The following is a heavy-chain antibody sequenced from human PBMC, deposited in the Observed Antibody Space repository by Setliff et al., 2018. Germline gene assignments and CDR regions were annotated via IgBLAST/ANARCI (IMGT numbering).Heavy chain of an antibody. CDR1: GFSLNSFR. V-gene: IGHV3-21*01. J-gene: IGHJ5*02. D-gene: IGHD6-25*01. CDR3: VPGRGS. Sequence: PGGSLRLSCAASGFSLNSFRMTWIRQPPGKGLEWVSSISSTGDDIYYTDPVRGRFTISRDNAQNTLYLHMNNLRAEDTAVFYCVPGRGSWGQGALVTVSS. CDR2: ISSTGDDI.